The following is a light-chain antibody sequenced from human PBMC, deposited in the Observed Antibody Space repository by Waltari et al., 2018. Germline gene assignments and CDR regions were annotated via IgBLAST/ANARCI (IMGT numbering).Light chain of an antibody. J-gene: IGKJ1*01. Sequence: EIVMTQSPATLSVSLGERATPTCRPSQSISSNLAWYQQKPGQAPRLLIFGASTRATGIPTRFSGSGSGTEFTLTISSLQSEDFAIYYCQQYNNWLWTFGQGTEVEIK. CDR1: QSISSN. V-gene: IGKV3-15*01. CDR3: QQYNNWLWT. CDR2: GAS.